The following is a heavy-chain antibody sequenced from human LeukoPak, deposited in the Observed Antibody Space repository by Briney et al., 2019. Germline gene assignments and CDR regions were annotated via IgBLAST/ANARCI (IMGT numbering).Heavy chain of an antibody. CDR3: ANGEVYYYDSSGYYSGNY. Sequence: GGSLRLSCAASGFTFSSYGMHWVRQAPGKGLEWVAFIRYDGSNKYYADSVKGRFTISRDNSKNTLYLQMSSLRAEDTAVYYCANGEVYYYDSSGYYSGNYWGQGTLVTVSS. D-gene: IGHD3-22*01. CDR1: GFTFSSYG. J-gene: IGHJ4*02. CDR2: IRYDGSNK. V-gene: IGHV3-30*02.